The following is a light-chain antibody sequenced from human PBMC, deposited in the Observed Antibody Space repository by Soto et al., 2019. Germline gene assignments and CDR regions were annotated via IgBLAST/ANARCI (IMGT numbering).Light chain of an antibody. V-gene: IGKV3-20*01. CDR1: QSVSSSF. CDR3: QQYGSSHLT. CDR2: GAS. Sequence: EIVLTQSPGTLSLSPGERATLSCRASQSVSSSFLAWYQQKPDQAPRLLIYGASSRATGIPDRFSGSGSGTDFTLTISRLEPEYFAVYYCQQYGSSHLTFGQGTKVEIK. J-gene: IGKJ1*01.